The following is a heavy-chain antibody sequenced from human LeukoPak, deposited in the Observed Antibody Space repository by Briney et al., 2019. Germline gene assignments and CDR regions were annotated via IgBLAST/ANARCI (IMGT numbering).Heavy chain of an antibody. V-gene: IGHV3-21*01. CDR2: ISPSSSYI. J-gene: IGHJ4*02. CDR1: GFTFSSYS. CDR3: ARGCGGNCYLNDY. D-gene: IGHD2-15*01. Sequence: GGSLRLSCAASGFTFSSYSINWVRQAPGKGLEWVSSISPSSSYIYYADSVKGRFTVSRDNAKNSLYLQMNSLRAEDTAVYYCARGCGGNCYLNDYRGQGTLVTVSS.